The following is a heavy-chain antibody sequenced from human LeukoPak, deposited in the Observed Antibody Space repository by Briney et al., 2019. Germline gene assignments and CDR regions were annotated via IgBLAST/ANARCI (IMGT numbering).Heavy chain of an antibody. CDR1: GFSFSSYS. V-gene: IGHV3-48*01. D-gene: IGHD1-26*01. CDR3: ASWGEGALDN. CDR2: ISTSTTTI. J-gene: IGHJ4*02. Sequence: PGGSLRLFCAASGFSFSSYSMSWVRQAPGKGLEWISYISTSTTTIYYANSMKVRFTISRDNAKQSLYLQINSLRVDEPGVYYCASWGEGALDNWGQGTLVTASS.